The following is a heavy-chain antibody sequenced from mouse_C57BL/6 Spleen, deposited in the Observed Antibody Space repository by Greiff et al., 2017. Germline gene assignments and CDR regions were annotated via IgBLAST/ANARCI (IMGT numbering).Heavy chain of an antibody. D-gene: IGHD2-4*01. V-gene: IGHV1-67*01. CDR3: ASEDGLGDYDHFDY. CDR2: ISTYYGDA. CDR1: GYTFTDYA. Sequence: QVQLQQSGPELVRPGVSVKISCKGSGYTFTDYAMHWVKQSHAKSLEWIGVISTYYGDASYNQKFKDKAKMTVDKSSSTAYMELARLTSEDSAVYYCASEDGLGDYDHFDYWGQGTTLTVSS. J-gene: IGHJ2*01.